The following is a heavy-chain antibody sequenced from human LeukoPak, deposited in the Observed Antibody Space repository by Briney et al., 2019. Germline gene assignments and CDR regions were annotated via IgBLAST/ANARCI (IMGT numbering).Heavy chain of an antibody. CDR3: AREKSSGWYRRWFDY. CDR2: IYYSGST. V-gene: IGHV4-59*01. D-gene: IGHD6-19*01. J-gene: IGHJ4*02. CDR1: GGSISSYY. Sequence: SETLSLTCTASGGSISSYYWSWIRQPPGKGLEWIGYIYYSGSTNYNPSLKSRVTISVDTSKNQFSLKLSSVTAADTAVYYCAREKSSGWYRRWFDYWGQGTLVTVSS.